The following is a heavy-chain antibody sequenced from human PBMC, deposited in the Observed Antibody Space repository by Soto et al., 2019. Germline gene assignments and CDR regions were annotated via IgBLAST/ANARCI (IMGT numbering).Heavy chain of an antibody. CDR2: INHSGST. CDR1: GQCFIGYY. V-gene: IGHV4-34*01. CDR3: ARGNYDILTGYPHFDY. Sequence: SEALSLTCAFYGQCFIGYYLSWIRQPPGKGLEWIGEINHSGSTNYNPSLKSRVTISVDTSKNQFSLKLSSVTAADTAVYYCARGNYDILTGYPHFDYWGQGTLVTVSS. J-gene: IGHJ4*02. D-gene: IGHD3-9*01.